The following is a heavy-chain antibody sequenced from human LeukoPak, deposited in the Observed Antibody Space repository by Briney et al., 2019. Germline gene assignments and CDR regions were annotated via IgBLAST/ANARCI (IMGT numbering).Heavy chain of an antibody. CDR3: ARGLYDSSDYYYFDY. CDR1: GGSISSGSYY. D-gene: IGHD3-22*01. Sequence: PSQTLSLTCTVSGGSISSGSYYWSWIRQPAGKGLEWIGRIYTSGRTNYNPSLKSRVTISVDTSKNHFSLKLSSVTAADTAVYYCARGLYDSSDYYYFDYWGQGTLVTVSS. V-gene: IGHV4-61*02. CDR2: IYTSGRT. J-gene: IGHJ4*02.